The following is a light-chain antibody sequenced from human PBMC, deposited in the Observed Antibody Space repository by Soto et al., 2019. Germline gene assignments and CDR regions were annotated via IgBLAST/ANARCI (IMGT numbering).Light chain of an antibody. V-gene: IGLV2-14*01. Sequence: QSVLTQPASVSGPPGQSITISCTGTSSDVGGYNYVSWYQQHPGKAPKLMIYDVSNRPSGVSNRFSGSKSGNTASLTISGLQAEDEADYYCSSYISSSTFYVFGTGT. J-gene: IGLJ1*01. CDR3: SSYISSSTFYV. CDR2: DVS. CDR1: SSDVGGYNY.